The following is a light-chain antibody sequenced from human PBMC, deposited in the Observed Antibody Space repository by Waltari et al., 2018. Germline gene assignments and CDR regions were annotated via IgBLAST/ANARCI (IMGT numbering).Light chain of an antibody. CDR1: YSDIGDNAY. CDR3: SSYTSSSAPFV. J-gene: IGLJ1*01. V-gene: IGLV2-14*01. Sequence: QSALTQPASVSGSPGQSITISCTGTYSDIGDNAYVSWYQQHPDKVPKLIIFEGSNRPSEVSNRFSGFKSGNTASLTISGLQPEDEADYYCSSYTSSSAPFVFGSGTKVTVL. CDR2: EGS.